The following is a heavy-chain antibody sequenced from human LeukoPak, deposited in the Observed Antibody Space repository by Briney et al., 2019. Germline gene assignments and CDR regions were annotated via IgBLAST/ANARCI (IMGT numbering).Heavy chain of an antibody. CDR3: ARAGYFDLPDSD. D-gene: IGHD3-9*01. J-gene: IGHJ4*02. V-gene: IGHV3-7*01. Sequence: PGGSLRLSCAASRFTFSSYEMNWVRQAPGKGLEWVANIKQDGSEKYYVDSVKGRFTISRDNAKDSLYLQMNSLRAEDAAVYYCARAGYFDLPDSDWGQGTLVTVSS. CDR2: IKQDGSEK. CDR1: RFTFSSYE.